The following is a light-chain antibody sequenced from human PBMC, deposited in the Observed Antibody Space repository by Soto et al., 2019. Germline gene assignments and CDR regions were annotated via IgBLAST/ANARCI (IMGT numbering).Light chain of an antibody. J-gene: IGLJ2*01. V-gene: IGLV2-14*01. CDR3: FSYSTSRARI. CDR2: DVS. CDR1: RSDVGGYNY. Sequence: QSALTQPASVSGSPGQSITISCTGTRSDVGGYNYVSWYKQNPGKAPKLVIYDVSHRPSGVSNRFFGSKSGNTASLTISGLHAEDEDYYYCFSYSTSRARIFGGGTKVTVL.